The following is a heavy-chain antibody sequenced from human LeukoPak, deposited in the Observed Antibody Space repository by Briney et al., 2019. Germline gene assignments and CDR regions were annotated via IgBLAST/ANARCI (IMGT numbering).Heavy chain of an antibody. CDR1: GFTFSSYS. CDR3: ARDAYYYDSSGYDH. J-gene: IGHJ5*02. D-gene: IGHD3-22*01. Sequence: GGSLRLSCAASGFTFSSYSMNWVRRAPGKGLEWVSSISSSSNYIYYADSVKGRFTISRDNAKNSLYLQMNSLRAEDTAVYYCARDAYYYDSSGYDHWGQGTLVTVSS. V-gene: IGHV3-21*01. CDR2: ISSSSNYI.